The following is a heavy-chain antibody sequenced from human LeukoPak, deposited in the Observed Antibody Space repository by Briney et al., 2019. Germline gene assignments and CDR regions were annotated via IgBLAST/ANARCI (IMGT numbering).Heavy chain of an antibody. CDR1: EFILSRYA. CDR3: AKAGAPHQYYYYMDV. CDR2: LGISGDYS. Sequence: PGGSLRLSCVAYEFILSRYAVSWVRQAPGKGLQWVSSLGISGDYSWYAGSVKGRFTISRDVSKNTLYLQMNSLGVEDTAVYYCAKAGAPHQYYYYMDVWGKGTTVTISS. J-gene: IGHJ6*03. D-gene: IGHD1-1*01. V-gene: IGHV3-23*01.